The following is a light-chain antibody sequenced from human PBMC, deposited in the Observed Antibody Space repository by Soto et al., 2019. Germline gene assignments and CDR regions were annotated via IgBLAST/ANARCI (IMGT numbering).Light chain of an antibody. CDR3: QQYNNWPLT. Sequence: VMTQSPATLSVSPGERATLSCRASQTVASNLAWYQQKPGQAPRLLIYAASTRATGIPARFSGSGSGTEFTLTISSLQSEDFAVYYRQQYNNWPLTFGQGTKVDIK. V-gene: IGKV3-15*01. CDR1: QTVASN. CDR2: AAS. J-gene: IGKJ1*01.